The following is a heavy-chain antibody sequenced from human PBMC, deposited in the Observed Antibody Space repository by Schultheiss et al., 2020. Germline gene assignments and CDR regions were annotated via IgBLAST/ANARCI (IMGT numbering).Heavy chain of an antibody. CDR2: ISFSGSPV. V-gene: IGHV3-11*01. CDR1: GFTFSDYY. Sequence: GGSLRLSCAASGFTFSDYYMTWIRQAPGKGLEWLSYISFSGSPVNYADSVKGRFTISRDNARNSLYLQMNSLRADDTAVYFCARDRSIDGMDVWGQGTTVTVSS. J-gene: IGHJ6*02. D-gene: IGHD2-15*01. CDR3: ARDRSIDGMDV.